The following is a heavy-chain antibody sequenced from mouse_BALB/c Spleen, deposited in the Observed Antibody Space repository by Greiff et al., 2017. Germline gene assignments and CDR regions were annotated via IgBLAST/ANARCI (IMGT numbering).Heavy chain of an antibody. Sequence: EVQRVESGGDLVKPGGSLKLSCAASGFTFSSYGMSWVRQTPDKRLEWVATISSGGSYTYYPDSVKGRFTISRDNAKNTLYLQMSSLKSEDTAMYYCARHEGGNWYFDVWGAGTTVTVSS. CDR3: ARHEGGNWYFDV. CDR2: ISSGGSYT. J-gene: IGHJ1*01. CDR1: GFTFSSYG. V-gene: IGHV5-6*01.